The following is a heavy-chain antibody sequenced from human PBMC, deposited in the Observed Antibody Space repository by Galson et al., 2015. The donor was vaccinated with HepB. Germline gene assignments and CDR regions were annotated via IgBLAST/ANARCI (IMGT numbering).Heavy chain of an antibody. D-gene: IGHD2-8*01. CDR3: ARSAGVHRRFDY. V-gene: IGHV3-7*03. Sequence: SLRLSCAASGFTFSSYWMSWVRQAPVKGLEWVANIKQDGSEKYYVDSVKGRFTISRDNAKNSLYLQMNSLRAEDTAVYYCARSAGVHRRFDYWGQGTLVTVSS. J-gene: IGHJ4*02. CDR1: GFTFSSYW. CDR2: IKQDGSEK.